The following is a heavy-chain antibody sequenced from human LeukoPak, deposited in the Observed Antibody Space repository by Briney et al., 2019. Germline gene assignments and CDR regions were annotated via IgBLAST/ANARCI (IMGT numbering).Heavy chain of an antibody. J-gene: IGHJ5*02. CDR3: ARASRGRITGTTGWFDP. Sequence: ASVKVSCKASGYTFTSYYTHWVRQAPGQGLEWMGIINPSGGSTSYAQKFQGRVTMTRDMSTSTVYMELSSLRSEDTAVYYCARASRGRITGTTGWFDPWGQGTLVTVSS. CDR1: GYTFTSYY. CDR2: INPSGGST. D-gene: IGHD1-7*01. V-gene: IGHV1-46*01.